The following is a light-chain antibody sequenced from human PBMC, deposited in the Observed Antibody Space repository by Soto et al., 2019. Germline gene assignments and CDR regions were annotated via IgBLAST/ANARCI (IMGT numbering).Light chain of an antibody. CDR3: MQGTHWPIT. CDR2: KVS. CDR1: QSLVHSAGIAY. J-gene: IGKJ5*01. V-gene: IGKV2-30*02. Sequence: EVGMTQSPFSLPITLGEPTGVSCRANQSLVHSAGIAYFSWFPXRQGRSARRXIYKVSNRDSGVPARFSGSGSGTDFALTVRRVAAEDGGVYEGMQGTHWPITFGQGTRLDI.